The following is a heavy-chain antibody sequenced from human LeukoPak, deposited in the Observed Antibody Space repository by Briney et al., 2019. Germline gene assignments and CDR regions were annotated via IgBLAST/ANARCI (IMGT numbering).Heavy chain of an antibody. V-gene: IGHV3-48*02. CDR2: ISTGSSTT. J-gene: IGHJ4*02. CDR1: EFAFSTYN. Sequence: PGGSLRLSCAASEFAFSTYNMNWVRQAPGKGLEWVSYISTGSSTTYYADSVKGRFTISRDNVENSLYLQMNSLRDEDTAVYYCARVAAGYPVNYFDYWGQGTLVTVSS. CDR3: ARVAAGYPVNYFDY. D-gene: IGHD6-13*01.